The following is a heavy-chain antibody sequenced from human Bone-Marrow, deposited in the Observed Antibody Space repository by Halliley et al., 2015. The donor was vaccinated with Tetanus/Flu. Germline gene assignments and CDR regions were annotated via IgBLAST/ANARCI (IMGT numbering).Heavy chain of an antibody. D-gene: IGHD6-6*01. J-gene: IGHJ3*02. CDR3: GREYSSSSGRAFDT. V-gene: IGHV3-11*04. CDR2: IRGGGSRK. Sequence: SYIRGGGSRKYYADSVKGRFTVSRDNANNSVSLQMNRLGGEDTAMYYCGREYSSSSGRAFDTWGQGTMVVVSS.